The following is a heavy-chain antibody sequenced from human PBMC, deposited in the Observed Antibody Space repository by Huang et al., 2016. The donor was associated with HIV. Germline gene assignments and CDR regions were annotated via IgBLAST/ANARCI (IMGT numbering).Heavy chain of an antibody. D-gene: IGHD3-22*01. Sequence: QVQLQESGPGLVKPSQPLSLTCTVSGGAISSGGYYWSWIRQPPGKGLEWIGYIYYSGSTYYNPSLKSRVTISVDTSKNQCSLKLSSVTAADTAVYFCARDHDSSGFYSYWGQGTLVTVSS. CDR1: GGAISSGGYY. CDR3: ARDHDSSGFYSY. V-gene: IGHV4-30-4*08. CDR2: IYYSGST. J-gene: IGHJ4*02.